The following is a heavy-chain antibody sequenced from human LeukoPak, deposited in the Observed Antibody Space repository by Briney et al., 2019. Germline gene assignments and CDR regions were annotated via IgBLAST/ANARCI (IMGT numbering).Heavy chain of an antibody. CDR2: ISSSSSYI. J-gene: IGHJ4*02. CDR3: ARDNPPWYYGSGSYPAYFDY. Sequence: GGSLRLSCAASGFTISSYSMNWVRQAPGKGLEWVSSISSSSSYIYYADSVKGRFTISRDNAKNSLYLQMNSLRAEDTAVYYCARDNPPWYYGSGSYPAYFDYWGQGTLVTVSS. D-gene: IGHD3-10*01. CDR1: GFTISSYS. V-gene: IGHV3-21*01.